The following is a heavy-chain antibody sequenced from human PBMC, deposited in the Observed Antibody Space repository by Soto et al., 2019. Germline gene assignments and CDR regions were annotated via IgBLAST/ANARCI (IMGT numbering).Heavy chain of an antibody. Sequence: ASVKVSCKASGYTFTSYYMHWVRQAPGQGLEWMGIINPSGGSTSYAQKFQGRVTMTRDTSTSTVYMELSSLRSEDAAVYYCARAGGTYYYDSSGPDEFDIWGQGTMVTVSS. CDR2: INPSGGST. J-gene: IGHJ3*02. CDR3: ARAGGTYYYDSSGPDEFDI. V-gene: IGHV1-46*01. D-gene: IGHD3-22*01. CDR1: GYTFTSYY.